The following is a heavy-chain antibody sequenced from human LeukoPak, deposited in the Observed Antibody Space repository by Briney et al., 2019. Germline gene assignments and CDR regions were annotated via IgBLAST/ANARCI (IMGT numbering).Heavy chain of an antibody. CDR2: ISYDGSHT. CDR1: GFTFSHYA. J-gene: IGHJ4*02. Sequence: GGSLRLSCAASGFTFSHYAMHWVRQAPGKGLEWLAVISYDGSHTYCVDSVKGRFTISRDNSKNTLYLQMNSLRPEDTAVYYCARNDYGTYYFDYWGQGTLVTVSS. D-gene: IGHD4-17*01. V-gene: IGHV3-30*04. CDR3: ARNDYGTYYFDY.